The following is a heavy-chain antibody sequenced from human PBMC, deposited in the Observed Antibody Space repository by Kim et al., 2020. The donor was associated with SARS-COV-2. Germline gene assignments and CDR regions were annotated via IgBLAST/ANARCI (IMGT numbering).Heavy chain of an antibody. CDR3: ARTRITMIVVVTHFDY. D-gene: IGHD3-22*01. J-gene: IGHJ4*02. Sequence: PALKSRVNISVDTSKSQFSLKLSSVAAADTAVYYCARTRITMIVVVTHFDYWGQGTLVTVSS. V-gene: IGHV4-31*02.